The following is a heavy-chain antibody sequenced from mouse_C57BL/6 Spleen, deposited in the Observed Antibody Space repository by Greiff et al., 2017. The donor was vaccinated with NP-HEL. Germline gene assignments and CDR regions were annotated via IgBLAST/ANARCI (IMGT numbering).Heavy chain of an antibody. J-gene: IGHJ3*01. CDR2: IYPGDGDT. V-gene: IGHV1-82*01. CDR3: ARRGGSWFAY. CDR1: GYAFSSSW. Sequence: VQLQQSGPELVKPGASVKISCKASGYAFSSSWMNWVKQRPGKGLEWIGRIYPGDGDTNYNGKFKGKATLTADKSSSTAYMQLSSLTSEDSAVYFCARRGGSWFAYWGQRTLVTVSA.